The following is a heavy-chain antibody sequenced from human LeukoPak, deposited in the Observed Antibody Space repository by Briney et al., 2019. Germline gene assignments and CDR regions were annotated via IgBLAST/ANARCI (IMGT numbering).Heavy chain of an antibody. CDR3: AKAHCSPTSCSRIDY. V-gene: IGHV3-23*01. CDR2: ISGSGGST. CDR1: GFPFSPCP. Sequence: GGSLRLSCAASGFPFSPCPMGGVRQAPGKGLGWVSAISGSGGSTFYADSVKGRFTISRDNSKNTVYLQMSGLRAEDTALYYCAKAHCSPTSCSRIDYWGQGTLVTVSS. J-gene: IGHJ4*02. D-gene: IGHD2-2*01.